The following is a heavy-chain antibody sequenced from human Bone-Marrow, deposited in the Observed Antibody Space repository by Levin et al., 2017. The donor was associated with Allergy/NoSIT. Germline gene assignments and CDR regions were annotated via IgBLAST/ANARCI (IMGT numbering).Heavy chain of an antibody. D-gene: IGHD1-1*01. Sequence: PGESLKISCAASGFTFINGWMSWVRQAPGKGLEWVGRVKSKSDGATTDYAAPVKGRFTISRDASKNTVYLQMNSLKSEDTAVYYCTTEWVRNGAFGTYYYYGMDVWGQGTTVTVSS. CDR1: GFTFINGW. CDR3: TTEWVRNGAFGTYYYYGMDV. CDR2: VKSKSDGATT. J-gene: IGHJ6*02. V-gene: IGHV3-15*01.